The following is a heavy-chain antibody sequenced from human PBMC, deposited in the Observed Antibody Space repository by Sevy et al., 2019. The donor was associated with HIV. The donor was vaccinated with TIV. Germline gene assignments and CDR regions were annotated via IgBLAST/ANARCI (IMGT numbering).Heavy chain of an antibody. CDR3: ATEYSYDY. CDR1: GHTSSDYY. D-gene: IGHD4-4*01. Sequence: ASVKVSCKASGHTSSDYYIQWVRQAPGQGLEWMGWINSKSGATSYPLKFQGRVTMTSDTSISTAYMELSRLRSDDTAVYYCATEYSYDYWGQGTLVTVSS. J-gene: IGHJ4*02. CDR2: INSKSGAT. V-gene: IGHV1-2*02.